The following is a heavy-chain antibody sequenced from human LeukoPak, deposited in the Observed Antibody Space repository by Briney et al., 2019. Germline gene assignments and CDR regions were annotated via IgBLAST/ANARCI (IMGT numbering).Heavy chain of an antibody. CDR2: INQDGSEK. CDR3: ASGGGWVFNN. CDR1: GFLFSSHW. Sequence: GGSLRLSCAASGFLFSSHWLSWFRPSPGKGLEWVAHINQDGSEKSYVDSVKGRFTISRDNARNSQWLQMNSLRAEDTAVYYCASGGGWVFNNWGQGTLVTVSS. D-gene: IGHD6-19*01. V-gene: IGHV3-7*01. J-gene: IGHJ4*02.